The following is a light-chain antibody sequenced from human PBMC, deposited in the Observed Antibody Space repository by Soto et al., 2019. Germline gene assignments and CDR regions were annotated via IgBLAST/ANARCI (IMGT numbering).Light chain of an antibody. Sequence: DIQMTQSPSSLSASVGDRVTITCRASQSISSYLNWYQQKPGKAPKLLIYAASSLQSGVPSRFSGSGSGTAFTLNISSLQPEDFATYYCQQSYSTLTWTFGQGTKVEIK. V-gene: IGKV1-39*01. CDR2: AAS. CDR1: QSISSY. CDR3: QQSYSTLTWT. J-gene: IGKJ1*01.